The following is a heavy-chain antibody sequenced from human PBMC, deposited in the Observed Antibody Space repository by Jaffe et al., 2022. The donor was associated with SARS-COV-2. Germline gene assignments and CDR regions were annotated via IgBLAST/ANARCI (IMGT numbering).Heavy chain of an antibody. CDR2: INHSGST. J-gene: IGHJ4*02. CDR1: GGSFSGYY. D-gene: IGHD1-26*01. Sequence: QVQLQQWGAGLLKPSETLSLTCAVYGGSFSGYYWSWIRQPPGKGLEWIGEINHSGSTNYNPSLKSRVTISVDTSKNQFSLKLSSVTAADTAVYYCARASGSYLSGWGQGTLVTVSS. CDR3: ARASGSYLSG. V-gene: IGHV4-34*01.